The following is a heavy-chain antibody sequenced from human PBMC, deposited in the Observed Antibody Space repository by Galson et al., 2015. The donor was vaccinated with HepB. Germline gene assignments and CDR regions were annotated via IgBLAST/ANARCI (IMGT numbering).Heavy chain of an antibody. CDR2: SIPILGTA. CDR3: ATAPRGGRSSYYMDV. Sequence: SVKVSCKASGGTFSSYAISWVRQAPGQGLEWMGRSIPILGTANYAQKFQGRVTITADKSTSTAYMEMSSLRSEDTAVYYCATAPRGGRSSYYMDVWAKGPRSPSP. CDR1: GGTFSSYA. J-gene: IGHJ6*03. D-gene: IGHD1-1*01. V-gene: IGHV1-69*04.